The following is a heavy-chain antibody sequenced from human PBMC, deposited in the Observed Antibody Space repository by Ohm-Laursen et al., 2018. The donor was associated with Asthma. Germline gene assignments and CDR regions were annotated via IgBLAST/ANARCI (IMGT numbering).Heavy chain of an antibody. V-gene: IGHV1-18*04. CDR1: GYTFTTYG. Sequence: ASVKVSCKTSGYTFTTYGISWVRQAPGQGLEWMGWISAYNGNTNYAQKLQGRVTMTTDTSTSTAYMELRSLRSDDTAVYYCARVSYYDGQGYWGQGTLVTVSS. CDR3: ARVSYYDGQGY. CDR2: ISAYNGNT. J-gene: IGHJ4*02. D-gene: IGHD3-22*01.